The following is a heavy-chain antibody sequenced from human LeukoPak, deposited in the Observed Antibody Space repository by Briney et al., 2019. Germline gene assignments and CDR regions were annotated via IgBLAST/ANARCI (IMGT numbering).Heavy chain of an antibody. CDR3: ARDVGGAPDY. Sequence: ASVKVSCKGSGYTLSNHAFSWVRQAPGQGLEWMGWISADNGNTNHAQKFQGRVSLTTDTSTSTAYMELRSLRSDDTAVYYCARDVGGAPDYWGQGTLVTVSS. CDR1: GYTLSNHA. V-gene: IGHV1-18*04. D-gene: IGHD1-26*01. CDR2: ISADNGNT. J-gene: IGHJ4*02.